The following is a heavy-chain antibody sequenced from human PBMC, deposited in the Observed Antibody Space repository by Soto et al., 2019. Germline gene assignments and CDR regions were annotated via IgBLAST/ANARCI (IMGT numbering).Heavy chain of an antibody. CDR2: ISSSSSYI. CDR3: ARGFRKRAVAGTDWFDP. J-gene: IGHJ5*02. D-gene: IGHD6-19*01. CDR1: GFTFSSYS. Sequence: KPGGSLRLSCAASGFTFSSYSMNWVRQAPGKGLEWVSSISSSSSYIYYADSVKGRFTISRDNVKNSLYLQMNSLRAEDTAVYYCARGFRKRAVAGTDWFDPWGQGTLVTVSS. V-gene: IGHV3-21*01.